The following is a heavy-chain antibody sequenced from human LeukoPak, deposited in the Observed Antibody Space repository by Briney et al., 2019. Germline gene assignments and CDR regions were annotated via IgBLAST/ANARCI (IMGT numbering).Heavy chain of an antibody. D-gene: IGHD7-27*01. Sequence: SETLSLTCTVSGGSISSPYWNWIRQPAGKGLEWIGRMYTSGSTNYNPSLKSRVTTSLDTSKNQFSLKLSSMTAADTAVYFCARDPSLGSYFDYWGQGTLVTVSS. CDR2: MYTSGST. CDR1: GGSISSPY. J-gene: IGHJ4*02. V-gene: IGHV4-4*07. CDR3: ARDPSLGSYFDY.